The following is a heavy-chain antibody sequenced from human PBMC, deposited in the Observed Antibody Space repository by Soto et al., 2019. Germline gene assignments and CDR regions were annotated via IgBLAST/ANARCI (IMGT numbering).Heavy chain of an antibody. J-gene: IGHJ5*02. CDR2: IIPIFGTA. V-gene: IGHV1-69*06. D-gene: IGHD1-26*01. Sequence: SVKVSCKASGGTFSSYAISWVRQAPGQGLEWMGGIIPIFGTANYAQKFQGRVTITADKSTSTAYMELSSLRSEDTAVYYCARDPSYGGSYWFDPWGQGTLVTVSS. CDR3: ARDPSYGGSYWFDP. CDR1: GGTFSSYA.